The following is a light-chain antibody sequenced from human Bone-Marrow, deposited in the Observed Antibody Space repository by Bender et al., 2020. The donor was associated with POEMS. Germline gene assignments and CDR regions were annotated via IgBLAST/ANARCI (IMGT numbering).Light chain of an antibody. CDR3: CSYAGSNTLV. CDR2: DVA. CDR1: SSDVGAYNY. V-gene: IGLV2-14*03. Sequence: QSALTQPASVSGSPGQSITISCTGTSSDVGAYNYVSWFQHHPGKAPKVMISDVADRPSGVSHRFSGSKSGNTASLTISGLQAEDEAEYHCCSYAGSNTLVFGGGTKVTVL. J-gene: IGLJ2*01.